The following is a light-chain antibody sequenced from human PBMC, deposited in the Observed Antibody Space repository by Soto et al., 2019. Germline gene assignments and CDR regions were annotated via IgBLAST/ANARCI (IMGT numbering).Light chain of an antibody. V-gene: IGLV2-23*01. CDR3: CSYSRSSTVL. CDR2: EAT. J-gene: IGLJ3*02. Sequence: QSVLTQPASVSGSPGQSITISCTGTSSDVGYYNLVSWYQQYPGKAPKLMIYEATKRPSGVSNRFSGSKSGSTASLTISGLQAEDEADYYCCSYSRSSTVLFGGGTKVTVL. CDR1: SSDVGYYNL.